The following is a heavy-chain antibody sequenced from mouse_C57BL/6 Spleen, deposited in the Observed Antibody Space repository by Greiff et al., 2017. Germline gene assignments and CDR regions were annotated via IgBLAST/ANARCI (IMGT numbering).Heavy chain of an antibody. CDR1: GYTFTSYW. V-gene: IGHV1-59*01. CDR2: IDPSDSYT. D-gene: IGHD4-1*01. Sequence: QVQLQQPGAELVRPGTSVKLSCKASGYTFTSYWLHWVKQRPGQGLEWIGVIDPSDSYTNYNQKFKGKATLTVETSSSTAYMQLSSLTSVYSAVYFCARDPGKGGVVDYWGQGTTLTVSS. J-gene: IGHJ2*01. CDR3: ARDPGKGGVVDY.